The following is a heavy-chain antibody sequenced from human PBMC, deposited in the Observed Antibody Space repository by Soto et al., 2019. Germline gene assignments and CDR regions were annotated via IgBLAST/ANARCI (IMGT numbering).Heavy chain of an antibody. CDR2: ISAYNGNT. V-gene: IGHV1-18*04. J-gene: IGHJ6*02. CDR1: GYTFTSYG. D-gene: IGHD2-2*02. Sequence: QVQLVQSGAEVKKPGASVKVSCKASGYTFTSYGISWVRQAPGQGLEWMGWISAYNGNTNYAQKLQGRVTMTTDTSTSTAYMELRSLRSDYTAVYYCARIGYCSSTSCYITYYYYYGMDVWGQGTTVTVSS. CDR3: ARIGYCSSTSCYITYYYYYGMDV.